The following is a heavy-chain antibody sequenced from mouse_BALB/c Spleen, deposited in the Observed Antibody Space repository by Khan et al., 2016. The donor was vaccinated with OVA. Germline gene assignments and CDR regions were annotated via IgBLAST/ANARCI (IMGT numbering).Heavy chain of an antibody. CDR2: INPSNGGT. D-gene: IGHD2-1*01. J-gene: IGHJ3*01. V-gene: IGHV1S81*02. CDR1: GYTFTNYY. CDR3: SRSGYGTFAY. Sequence: VQLQESGAELVKPGASVRLSCKASGYTFTNYYLYWVKQRPGHGLEWIGDINPSNGGTIFNEKFKNKVTLTVDKSSSTAYMQLSSLTSEDSAVYYCSRSGYGTFAYWGQGTLVTVSA.